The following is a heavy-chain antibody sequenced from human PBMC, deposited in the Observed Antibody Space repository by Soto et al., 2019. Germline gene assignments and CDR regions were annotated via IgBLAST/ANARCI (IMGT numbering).Heavy chain of an antibody. D-gene: IGHD2-21*02. Sequence: GASVKVSCKVSGYTFTDYYMHWVQQAPGKGLEWMGLVDPEDGETIYAEKFQGRVTITADTSTDTAYMELSSLRSEDTAVYYCATLGHIVVVTAIRWSNYFGYWGQGTLVTVSS. CDR3: ATLGHIVVVTAIRWSNYFGY. CDR1: GYTFTDYY. V-gene: IGHV1-69-2*01. CDR2: VDPEDGET. J-gene: IGHJ4*02.